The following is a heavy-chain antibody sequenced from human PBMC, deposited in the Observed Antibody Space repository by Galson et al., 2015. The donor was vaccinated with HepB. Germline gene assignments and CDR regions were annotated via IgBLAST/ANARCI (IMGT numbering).Heavy chain of an antibody. V-gene: IGHV3-66*01. CDR2: IYSDGVT. J-gene: IGHJ6*02. D-gene: IGHD2-15*01. Sequence: SLRLSCAASGLTVSSNYMTWVRQAPGKGLEWVSSIYSDGVTYYTDSVKGRFTITRDTSKNHLYLQMNNLRGEDTAVYFCARDRATFSCDSGGFCGYYGLDVWGQGSTVAVSS. CDR1: GLTVSSNY. CDR3: ARDRATFSCDSGGFCGYYGLDV.